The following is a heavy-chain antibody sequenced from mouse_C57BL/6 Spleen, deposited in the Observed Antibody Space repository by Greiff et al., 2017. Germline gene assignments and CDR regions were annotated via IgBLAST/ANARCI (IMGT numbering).Heavy chain of an antibody. CDR1: GYTFTDYE. V-gene: IGHV1-15*01. J-gene: IGHJ2*01. CDR3: TRYGYYGSSYFDY. D-gene: IGHD1-1*01. Sequence: VQLQQSGAELVRPGASVTLSCKASGYTFTDYEMHWVKQTPVHGLEWIGAIDPETGGTAYNQKFKGKAILTADKSSSTAYMELRSLTSEDSAVYYCTRYGYYGSSYFDYWGQGTTLTVSS. CDR2: IDPETGGT.